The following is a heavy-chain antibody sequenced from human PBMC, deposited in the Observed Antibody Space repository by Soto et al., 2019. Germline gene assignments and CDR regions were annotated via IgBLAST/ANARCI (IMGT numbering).Heavy chain of an antibody. CDR1: RFTFSNYA. CDR2: ISTSGGST. Sequence: EVQLLESGGGLVQPGGSLRLSCAASRFTFSNYAMSWVRQAPGKGLEWVSTISTSGGSTYSADSVKGRFTISRDNSKNTLYLQMNSLRAEDTAVYYCARDCLGAYTYGSYYFDYWGQGTLVTVSS. V-gene: IGHV3-23*01. J-gene: IGHJ4*02. D-gene: IGHD5-18*01. CDR3: ARDCLGAYTYGSYYFDY.